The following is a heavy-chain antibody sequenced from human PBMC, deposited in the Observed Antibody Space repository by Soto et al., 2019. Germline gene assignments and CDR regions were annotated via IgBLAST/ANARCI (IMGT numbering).Heavy chain of an antibody. CDR1: GFKFSTYW. D-gene: IGHD1-1*01. J-gene: IGHJ4*02. CDR3: VRDGRSPDIDFDS. CDR2: TGGDGSET. V-gene: IGHV3-74*01. Sequence: PGGSQILSCVASGFKFSTYWMHWVRQTPGKGLVWVSRTGGDGSETTYADSVKGRFTLSRDNAKSTVYLQMNSLRAEDTAMYYCVRDGRSPDIDFDSWGQGTLVTVSS.